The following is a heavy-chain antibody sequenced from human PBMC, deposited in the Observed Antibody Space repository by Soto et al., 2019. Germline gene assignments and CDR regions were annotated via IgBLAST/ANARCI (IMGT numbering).Heavy chain of an antibody. V-gene: IGHV1-3*01. CDR1: GYTFTSYA. J-gene: IGHJ4*02. D-gene: IGHD5-18*01. CDR2: INAGNGNT. Sequence: QVQLVQSGAEVKKPGASVKVSCKASGYTFTSYAMHWVRQAPGQRLEWMGWINAGNGNTKYSQKFQGRVTITRDTSASTAYMERSSLRSADTAVYYCARDPGYSYGYNWGQGTLVTVSS. CDR3: ARDPGYSYGYN.